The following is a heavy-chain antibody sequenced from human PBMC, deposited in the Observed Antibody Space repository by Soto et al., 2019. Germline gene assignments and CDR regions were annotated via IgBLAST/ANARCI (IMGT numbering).Heavy chain of an antibody. D-gene: IGHD6-13*01. CDR1: GGSFSGYY. CDR2: INHSGST. Sequence: PSETLSLTCAVYGGSFSGYYWSWIRQSPGKGLEWIGEINHSGSTNYNPSLKSRVTISVDTSKNQFSLKLSSVTAADTAVYYCAKGRFTGAGKSWFESWGQGPRVTVSS. V-gene: IGHV4-34*01. CDR3: AKGRFTGAGKSWFES. J-gene: IGHJ5*01.